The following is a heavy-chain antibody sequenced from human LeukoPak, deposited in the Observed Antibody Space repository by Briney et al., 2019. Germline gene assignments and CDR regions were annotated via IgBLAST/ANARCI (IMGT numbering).Heavy chain of an antibody. J-gene: IGHJ4*02. CDR1: GFTFSSYG. D-gene: IGHD1-7*01. Sequence: GGSLRLSCAASGFTFSSYGMHWVRQAPGKGLEWVAVIWYDGSNKYYADSVKGRFTISRDNSKNTLYLQMNSLRAEDTAVYYCAKSPKKSPTGTTCWGQGTLVTVSS. V-gene: IGHV3-30*02. CDR3: AKSPKKSPTGTTC. CDR2: IWYDGSNK.